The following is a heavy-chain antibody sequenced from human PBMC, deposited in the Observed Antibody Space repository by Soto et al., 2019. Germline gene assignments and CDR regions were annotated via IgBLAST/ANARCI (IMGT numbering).Heavy chain of an antibody. D-gene: IGHD6-6*01. CDR2: ATPYGRS. CDR1: GVSFNSYF. CDR3: ATSIAARPSYFDY. V-gene: IGHV4-34*02. J-gene: IGHJ4*02. Sequence: QVQLQQWGAGLLKPSETLSLTCAVYGVSFNSYFWNWVRQPPGKGLEWIGEATPYGRSNYNPSLKSRVTISKDTSKNQFSLEVRSLTAADTAVYYCATSIAARPSYFDYWGQGTLVTVSS.